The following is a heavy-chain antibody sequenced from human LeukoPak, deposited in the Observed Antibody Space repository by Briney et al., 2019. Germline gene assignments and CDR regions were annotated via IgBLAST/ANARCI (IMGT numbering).Heavy chain of an antibody. CDR3: AKDMVRGNSAGFDY. J-gene: IGHJ4*02. V-gene: IGHV3-9*01. CDR2: ISWNSGSI. Sequence: QPGGPLRLSCAASGFTFDDYAMHWVRQAPGKGLEWVSGISWNSGSIGYADSVKGRFTISRDNAKNSLYLQMNSLRAEDTALYYCAKDMVRGNSAGFDYWGQGTLVTVSS. D-gene: IGHD3-10*01. CDR1: GFTFDDYA.